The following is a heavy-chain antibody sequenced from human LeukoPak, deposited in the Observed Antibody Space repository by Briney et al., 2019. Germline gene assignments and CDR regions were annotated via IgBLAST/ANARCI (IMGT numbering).Heavy chain of an antibody. Sequence: GGSLRLSCAASAFTFNTYWMHWVRQVPGRGLEWVSLINGDESSTNYADSVKGRFTISRDNAKDTLYLHMNSLTAEDTAVYYCARGAKCAYYFDYWGQGTLVTVSS. CDR3: ARGAKCAYYFDY. D-gene: IGHD5/OR15-5a*01. CDR1: AFTFNTYW. V-gene: IGHV3-74*01. J-gene: IGHJ4*02. CDR2: INGDESST.